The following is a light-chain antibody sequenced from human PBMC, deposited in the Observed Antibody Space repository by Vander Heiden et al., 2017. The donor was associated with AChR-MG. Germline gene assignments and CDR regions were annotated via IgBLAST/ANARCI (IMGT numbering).Light chain of an antibody. J-gene: IGLJ3*02. CDR2: DVS. CDR1: SSDVGGYNY. V-gene: IGLV2-14*01. CDR3: SSYTSSSTRV. Sequence: QSALTQPASVSGSPGQSLTIPRTGTSSDVGGYNYVSWYQQHPGKAPKLMIYDVSNRPSGVSNRFSGSKSGNTASLTISGLQAEDEADYYCSSYTSSSTRVFGGGTKLTVL.